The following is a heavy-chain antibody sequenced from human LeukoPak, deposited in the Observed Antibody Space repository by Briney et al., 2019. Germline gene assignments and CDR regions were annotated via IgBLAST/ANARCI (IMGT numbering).Heavy chain of an antibody. Sequence: GGSLRLSCAASGFTFSSYSMNWVRQAPGKGLEWVANIKQDGSEKYYVDSVKGRFTISRDNAKNSLYLQMNSLRAEDTAVYYCAREGGYNSDYWGQGTLVTVSS. J-gene: IGHJ4*02. CDR3: AREGGYNSDY. D-gene: IGHD5-24*01. V-gene: IGHV3-7*01. CDR2: IKQDGSEK. CDR1: GFTFSSYS.